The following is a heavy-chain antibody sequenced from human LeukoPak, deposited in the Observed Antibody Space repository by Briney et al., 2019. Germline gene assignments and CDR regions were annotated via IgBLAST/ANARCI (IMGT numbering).Heavy chain of an antibody. CDR2: IYYSGST. Sequence: PSETLSLTCTVSGGSISSSSYYWGWIRQPPGKGLECLGSIYYSGSTYYNPSLKSRVTISIDTSQNQFSLKLGSVTAADTAVYYCGKGYYGMDVWGQGTTVIVSS. CDR3: GKGYYGMDV. V-gene: IGHV4-39*01. CDR1: GGSISSSSYY. J-gene: IGHJ6*02.